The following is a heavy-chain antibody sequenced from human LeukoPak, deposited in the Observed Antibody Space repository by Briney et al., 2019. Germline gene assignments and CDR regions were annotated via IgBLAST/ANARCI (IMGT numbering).Heavy chain of an antibody. CDR1: GGSFSGYY. D-gene: IGHD3-10*01. V-gene: IGHV4-34*01. CDR2: INHSGST. J-gene: IGHJ4*02. Sequence: PSETLSLTCAVYGGSFSGYYWSWIRQPPGKGLEWIGEINHSGSTNYNPSLKGRVTISVDTSKNQFSLKLSSVTAADTAAYYCARGAGFGELLPSNFDYWGQGTLVTVSS. CDR3: ARGAGFGELLPSNFDY.